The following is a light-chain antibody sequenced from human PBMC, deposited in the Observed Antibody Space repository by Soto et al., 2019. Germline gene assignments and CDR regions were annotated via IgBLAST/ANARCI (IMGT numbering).Light chain of an antibody. CDR3: QQSYTWPFT. J-gene: IGKJ3*01. V-gene: IGKV3-11*01. CDR2: DAS. CDR1: QSVRSF. Sequence: EIVLTQSPATLSLSPGERATLSCRASQSVRSFLGWYQQRPGQAPGLLVYDASDRATDIPARFSGSGSGTDFTLTISSLEPEDFAVYYCQQSYTWPFTFGPGTKVDIK.